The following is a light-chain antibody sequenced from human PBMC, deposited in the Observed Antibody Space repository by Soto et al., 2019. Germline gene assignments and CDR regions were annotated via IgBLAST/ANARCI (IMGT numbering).Light chain of an antibody. V-gene: IGLV1-40*01. CDR2: GDG. Sequence: QSVLTQPPSVSGAPGQRVTISCTGSSSVYAVDWYQQLPGTAPRLLISGDGNRPSGVPDRFSGSKSGASVSLVITGLQAEDEADYYCQSYDGSQNADVFGTGTKLTVL. CDR3: QSYDGSQNADV. J-gene: IGLJ1*01. CDR1: SSVYA.